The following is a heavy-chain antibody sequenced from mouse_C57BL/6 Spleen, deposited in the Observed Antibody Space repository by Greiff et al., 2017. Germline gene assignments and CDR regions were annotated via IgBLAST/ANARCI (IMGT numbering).Heavy chain of an antibody. Sequence: VQLQQPGAELVKPGASVKLSCKASGYTFTSYWMQWVKQRPGQGLAWIGEIDPSDSYTNYNQKFKGKATLTVDTSSSTAYMQLSSLTSEDSAVYYCARRGAYYDYDDWYFDVWGTGTTVTVSS. CDR3: ARRGAYYDYDDWYFDV. D-gene: IGHD2-4*01. J-gene: IGHJ1*03. V-gene: IGHV1-50*01. CDR2: IDPSDSYT. CDR1: GYTFTSYW.